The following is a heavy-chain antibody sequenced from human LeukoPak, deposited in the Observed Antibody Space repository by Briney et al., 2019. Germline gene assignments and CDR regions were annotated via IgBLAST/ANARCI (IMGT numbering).Heavy chain of an antibody. V-gene: IGHV3-15*01. CDR1: GFTLSNAW. D-gene: IGHD3-3*01. CDR3: TTESSGYYDFWSGYYYYFDY. CDR2: IKSKTDGGTT. J-gene: IGHJ4*02. Sequence: GGSLRLSCAAPGFTLSNAWMSWVRQARGKGVEWGGRIKSKTDGGTTDYSAPVKGRFTISRDDSKNTLYLQMNSLKTEDTAVYYCTTESSGYYDFWSGYYYYFDYWGQGTLVTVSS.